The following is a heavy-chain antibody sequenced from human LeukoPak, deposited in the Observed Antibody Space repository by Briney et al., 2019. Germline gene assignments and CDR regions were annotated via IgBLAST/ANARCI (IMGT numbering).Heavy chain of an antibody. V-gene: IGHV3-9*01. CDR1: GFTFDDYA. CDR3: AKATARPYYFDY. CDR2: ISWNSGSI. D-gene: IGHD5-18*01. Sequence: GGSLRLSCAASGFTFDDYAMPWVRQAPGKGLEWVSGISWNSGSIGYADSVKGRFTISRDNAKNSLYLQMNSLRAEDTALYYCAKATARPYYFDYWGQGTLVTVSS. J-gene: IGHJ4*02.